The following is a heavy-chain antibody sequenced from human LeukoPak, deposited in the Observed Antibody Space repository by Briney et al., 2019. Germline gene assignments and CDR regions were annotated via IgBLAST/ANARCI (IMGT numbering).Heavy chain of an antibody. CDR1: GFTFSSYE. Sequence: QPGGSLRLSCAATGFTFSSYEMNWVRQAPGKGLEWVSYISSSGSTIYYADSVKGRFTISRDNAKNSLYLQMNSLRVEDTAVYFCARDPRTVRIWGQGTLVTVSS. CDR3: ARDPRTVRI. V-gene: IGHV3-48*03. CDR2: ISSSGSTI. J-gene: IGHJ4*02. D-gene: IGHD1-1*01.